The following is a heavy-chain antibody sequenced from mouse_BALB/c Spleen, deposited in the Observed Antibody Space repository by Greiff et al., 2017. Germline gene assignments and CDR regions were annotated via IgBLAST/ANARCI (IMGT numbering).Heavy chain of an antibody. Sequence: EVQLQQSGAELVRSGASVKLSCTASGFNIKDYYMHWVKQRPEQGLEWIGWIDPENGDTEYAPKFQGKATMTADTSSNTAYLQLSSLTSEDTAVYYCNGGGSSSAWFAYWGQGTLVTVSA. CDR1: GFNIKDYY. CDR3: NGGGSSSAWFAY. CDR2: IDPENGDT. J-gene: IGHJ3*01. D-gene: IGHD1-1*01. V-gene: IGHV14-4*02.